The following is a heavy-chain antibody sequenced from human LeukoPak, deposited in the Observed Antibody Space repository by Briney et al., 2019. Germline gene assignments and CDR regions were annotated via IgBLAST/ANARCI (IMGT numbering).Heavy chain of an antibody. J-gene: IGHJ4*02. CDR3: AMVRGSARFSSWAFDY. Sequence: PSETLSLTCAVYGGSFSGYYRSWIRQPPGKGLEWIGEINHSGSTNYNPSLKSRGTISVDTSKNQFSLKLPSVTAADTAVYYCAMVRGSARFSSWAFDYWGQRTLV. CDR2: INHSGST. CDR1: GGSFSGYY. D-gene: IGHD6-13*01. V-gene: IGHV4-34*01.